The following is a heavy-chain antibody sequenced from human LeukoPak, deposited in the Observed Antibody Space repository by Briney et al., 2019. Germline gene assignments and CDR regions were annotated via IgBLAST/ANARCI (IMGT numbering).Heavy chain of an antibody. CDR3: AREQYGSDDALDI. Sequence: GGSLRLSCAASGFTFSSYGMHWVRQAPGKGLEWVAVIWYDGSSKYYADSVKGRFTISRVNSKNTMDLQMNSLRAEDTAVYYCAREQYGSDDALDIWGQGTMVTVSS. CDR2: IWYDGSSK. D-gene: IGHD4-17*01. CDR1: GFTFSSYG. J-gene: IGHJ3*02. V-gene: IGHV3-33*01.